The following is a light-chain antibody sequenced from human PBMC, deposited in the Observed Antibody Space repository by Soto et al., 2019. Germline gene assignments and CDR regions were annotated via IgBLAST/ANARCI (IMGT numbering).Light chain of an antibody. CDR2: GAS. CDR1: QSVSSD. CDR3: QQYALWWE. Sequence: IDMVLAPATLYGYPLNKATPSCRASQSVSSDLAWYHQKPGQAPRLLIYGASTRATGIPARFSGSGSGTEFTLTISSLQSEDFAVYYCQQYALWWEFGQGSKVEIK. V-gene: IGKV3D-15*02. J-gene: IGKJ1*01.